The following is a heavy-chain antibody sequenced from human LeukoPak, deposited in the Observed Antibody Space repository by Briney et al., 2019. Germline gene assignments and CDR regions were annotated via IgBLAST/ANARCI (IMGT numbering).Heavy chain of an antibody. CDR3: AKDNRAFFTNWFDP. V-gene: IGHV3-9*01. CDR2: ISWNSGSI. D-gene: IGHD3-10*01. Sequence: GGSLRLSCAASGFTFDDYAMHWVRHAPGKGLEWVSGISWNSGSIGYADSVKGRFTISRDNAKNSLYLQMNSLRAEDTALYYCAKDNRAFFTNWFDPWGQGTLVTVSS. CDR1: GFTFDDYA. J-gene: IGHJ5*02.